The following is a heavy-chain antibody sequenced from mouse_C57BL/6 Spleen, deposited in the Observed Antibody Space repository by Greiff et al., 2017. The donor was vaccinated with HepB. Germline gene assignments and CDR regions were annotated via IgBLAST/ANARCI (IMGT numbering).Heavy chain of an antibody. V-gene: IGHV1-7*01. Sequence: VQLQQSGAELAKPGASVKLSCKASGYTFTSYCMHWVKQRPGQGLEWIGYINPSSGYTKYNQKFKDKATLTADKSSSTAYMQLSSLTYEGSAVDYFARGSYHGDHDGIDYWGQGTSVTVSS. D-gene: IGHD2-13*01. CDR2: INPSSGYT. CDR1: GYTFTSYC. CDR3: ARGSYHGDHDGIDY. J-gene: IGHJ4*01.